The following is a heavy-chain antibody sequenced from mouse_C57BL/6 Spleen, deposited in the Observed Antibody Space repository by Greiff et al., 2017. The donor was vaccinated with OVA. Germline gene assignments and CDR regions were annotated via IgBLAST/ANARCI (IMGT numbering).Heavy chain of an antibody. V-gene: IGHV1-55*01. D-gene: IGHD2-4*01. CDR3: ARGYDYDEAWFAY. J-gene: IGHJ3*01. CDR2: IYPGSGST. CDR1: GYTFTSYW. Sequence: QVHVKQPGAELVKPGASVKMSCKASGYTFTSYWITWVKQRPGQGLEWIGDIYPGSGSTNYNEKFKSKATLTVDTSSSTAYMQLSSLTSEDSAVYYCARGYDYDEAWFAYWGQGTLVTVSA.